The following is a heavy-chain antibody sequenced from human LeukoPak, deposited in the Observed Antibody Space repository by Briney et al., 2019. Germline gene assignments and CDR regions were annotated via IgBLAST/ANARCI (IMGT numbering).Heavy chain of an antibody. J-gene: IGHJ6*02. CDR1: GGSFSGYY. CDR3: ARGTRYDFWTMGVGYGMDV. CDR2: INHSGST. D-gene: IGHD3-3*01. V-gene: IGHV4-34*01. Sequence: PSETLSLTCAVYGGSFSGYYWSWIRQPPGKGLEWIGEINHSGSTNYNPSLKSRVTISVDTSKNQFSLKLSSVTAADTAVYYCARGTRYDFWTMGVGYGMDVWGQGTTVTVSS.